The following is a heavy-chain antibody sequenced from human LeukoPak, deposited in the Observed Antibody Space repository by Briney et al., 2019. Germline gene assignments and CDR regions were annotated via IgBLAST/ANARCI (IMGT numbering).Heavy chain of an antibody. CDR3: ATRCYGGFPLGY. D-gene: IGHD5-12*01. CDR1: GFTFSGSA. CDR2: IRSKANSYAT. V-gene: IGHV3-73*01. J-gene: IGHJ4*02. Sequence: GGSLRLSCAASGFTFSGSAMHWVRQASGKGLEWVGRIRSKANSYATAYAASVKGIFTISRDDSKNAAYLQMNSLKTEDTAVYYCATRCYGGFPLGYWGQGTLVTVSS.